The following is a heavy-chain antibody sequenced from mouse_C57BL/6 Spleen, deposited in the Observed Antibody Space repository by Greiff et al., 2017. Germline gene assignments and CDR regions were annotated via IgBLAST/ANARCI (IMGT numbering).Heavy chain of an antibody. J-gene: IGHJ2*01. D-gene: IGHD1-1*01. CDR2: ISDGGSYT. CDR1: GFTFSSYA. Sequence: EVQRVESGGGLVKPGGSLKLSCAASGFTFSSYAMSWVRQTPEKRLEWVATISDGGSYTYYPDNVKGRFTISRDNAKNNLYLQMSHLKSEDTAMYYCARGGSITTVVAPCDYWGQGTTLTVSS. CDR3: ARGGSITTVVAPCDY. V-gene: IGHV5-4*01.